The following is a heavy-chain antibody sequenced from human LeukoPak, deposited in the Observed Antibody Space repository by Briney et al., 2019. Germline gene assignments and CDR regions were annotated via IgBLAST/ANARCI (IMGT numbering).Heavy chain of an antibody. V-gene: IGHV1-18*01. Sequence: ASVKVSCKASGYTFTSYGISWVREAPGHVLEWMGWISAYNGNTNYAQRLQGRVTMTTDTSTSTAYMELRSLRSDDTAVYYCARDQSSSSWFHFDYRGQGTLVTVSS. J-gene: IGHJ4*02. CDR1: GYTFTSYG. CDR2: ISAYNGNT. CDR3: ARDQSSSSWFHFDY. D-gene: IGHD6-13*01.